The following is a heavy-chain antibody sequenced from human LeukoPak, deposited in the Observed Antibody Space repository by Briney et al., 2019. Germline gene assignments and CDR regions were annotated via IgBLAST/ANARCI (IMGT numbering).Heavy chain of an antibody. J-gene: IGHJ3*02. Sequence: ASVKVSCKASGYTFTSYYMHWVRQAPGQGLEWMGGIIPIFGTANYAQKFQGRVTITADESTSTAYMELSSLRSEDTAVYYCAGAYCGGDCYNAFDIWGQGTMVTVSS. CDR1: GYTFTSYY. CDR3: AGAYCGGDCYNAFDI. D-gene: IGHD2-21*02. CDR2: IIPIFGTA. V-gene: IGHV1-69*13.